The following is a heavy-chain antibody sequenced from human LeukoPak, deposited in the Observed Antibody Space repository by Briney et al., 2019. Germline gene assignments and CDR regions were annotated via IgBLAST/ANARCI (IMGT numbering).Heavy chain of an antibody. CDR3: VRVGYCSGGGCQGRDWFDP. Sequence: GGSLRLSCAGSAFIFSDYWMAWVRQAPGKGLECVANINGDGSNKYYVDSVEGRFTFSRDNAKNSLYLQMNSLRVEDTAVYYCVRVGYCSGGGCQGRDWFDPWGQGTLVTVSS. D-gene: IGHD2-15*01. V-gene: IGHV3-7*01. CDR2: INGDGSNK. J-gene: IGHJ5*02. CDR1: AFIFSDYW.